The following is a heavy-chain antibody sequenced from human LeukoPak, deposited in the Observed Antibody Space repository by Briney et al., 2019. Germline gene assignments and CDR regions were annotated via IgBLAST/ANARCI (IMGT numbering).Heavy chain of an antibody. J-gene: IGHJ4*02. CDR3: AKDLRGYSYGYWDY. Sequence: GASVKVSCKASGYTFTSYGISWVRQAPGQGLEWMGWISAYNGNTNYAQKLQGRVTMTTDTSTSTAYMELRSLRSDDTAVYYCAKDLRGYSYGYWDYWGQGTLVTVSS. D-gene: IGHD5-18*01. CDR2: ISAYNGNT. CDR1: GYTFTSYG. V-gene: IGHV1-18*01.